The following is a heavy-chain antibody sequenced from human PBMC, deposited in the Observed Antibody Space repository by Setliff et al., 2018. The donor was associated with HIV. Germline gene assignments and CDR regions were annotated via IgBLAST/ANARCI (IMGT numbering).Heavy chain of an antibody. CDR1: GFTFSSYA. J-gene: IGHJ4*02. V-gene: IGHV3-30*04. CDR2: MSYDGNNK. Sequence: GGSLRLSCAASGFTFSSYAMHWVRQAPGKGLEWVAIMSYDGNNKCYVDSVKGRFTICRDNSKNTLYLQMNSLRPEDTAVYYCARDSPLSHFDYWGQGILVTVSS. CDR3: ARDSPLSHFDY.